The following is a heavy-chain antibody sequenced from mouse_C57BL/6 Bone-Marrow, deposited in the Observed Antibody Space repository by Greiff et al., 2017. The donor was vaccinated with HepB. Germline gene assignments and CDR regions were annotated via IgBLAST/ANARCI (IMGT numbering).Heavy chain of an antibody. CDR1: GFTFSTSG. J-gene: IGHJ2*01. CDR3: ARDRFDYYFDY. CDR2: INTGGTYT. Sequence: EVMLVESGGDLVKPGGSLKLSCVASGFTFSTSGMSWVRQTPDKRLEWVATINTGGTYTYYLDRVKGRFTISKDTARSTLFLQMSSLKSEATGIYYCARDRFDYYFDYWGQGTTLTVSS. V-gene: IGHV5-6*01. D-gene: IGHD2-14*01.